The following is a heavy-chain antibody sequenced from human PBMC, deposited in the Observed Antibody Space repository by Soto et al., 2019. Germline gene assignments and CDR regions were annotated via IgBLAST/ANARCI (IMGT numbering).Heavy chain of an antibody. Sequence: PWETLSLTCTVSGGSISSISDYWGWIRQPPGKGLEWIGSMYYSGSAYYNPSLERRVTISVDTSKNQFSLKLASVTAADTAVYYCARHVQETVYCSGRTCSRFDYWCQTTQVTVS. J-gene: IGHJ4*02. CDR3: ARHVQETVYCSGRTCSRFDY. V-gene: IGHV4-39*01. CDR2: MYYSGSA. D-gene: IGHD2-15*01. CDR1: GGSISSISDY.